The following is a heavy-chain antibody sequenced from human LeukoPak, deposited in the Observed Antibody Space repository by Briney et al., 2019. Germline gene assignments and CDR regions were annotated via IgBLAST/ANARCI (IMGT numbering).Heavy chain of an antibody. J-gene: IGHJ3*02. CDR2: ISSSSSYI. D-gene: IGHD6-19*01. Sequence: GGSLRLSCAASGFTFSSYSMNWVRQAPGKELEWVSSISSSSSYIYYADSVKGRFTISRDNAKNSLYLQMNSLRAEDTAVYYCAREGIAVAGTVAFDIWGQGTMVTVSS. CDR1: GFTFSSYS. V-gene: IGHV3-21*01. CDR3: AREGIAVAGTVAFDI.